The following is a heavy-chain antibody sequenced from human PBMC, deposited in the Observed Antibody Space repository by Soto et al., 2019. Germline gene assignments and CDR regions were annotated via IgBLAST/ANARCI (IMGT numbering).Heavy chain of an antibody. CDR3: ARVGMVGTVLGSWFDP. V-gene: IGHV4-4*07. D-gene: IGHD6-19*01. Sequence: SETLSLTCTFSGGSIISYYWSWIRQPAGKGLEWIGRIYTTGSTNYNPSLKSRVTMSVDTSKNHFSLKLRSVTAADTAVYYCARVGMVGTVLGSWFDPWGQGALVTSPQ. CDR1: GGSIISYY. J-gene: IGHJ5*02. CDR2: IYTTGST.